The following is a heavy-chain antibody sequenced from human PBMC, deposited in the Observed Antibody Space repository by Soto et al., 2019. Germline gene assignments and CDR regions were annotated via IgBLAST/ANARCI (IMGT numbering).Heavy chain of an antibody. J-gene: IGHJ6*02. CDR3: ARDEHCSSTSCRGSYYYYGMDV. D-gene: IGHD2-2*01. CDR1: GGSIIRGDYY. CDR2: IYYSGST. Sequence: SETLSLTCTVSGGSIIRGDYYWIWIRQPPGKGLEWIGYIYYSGSTYYNPSLKSRVTISVDTSKNQFSLKLSSVTAADTAVYYCARDEHCSSTSCRGSYYYYGMDVWGQGTTVTVSS. V-gene: IGHV4-30-4*01.